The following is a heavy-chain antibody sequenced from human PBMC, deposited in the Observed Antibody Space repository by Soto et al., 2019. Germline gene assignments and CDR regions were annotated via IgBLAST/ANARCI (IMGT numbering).Heavy chain of an antibody. CDR3: APVNDYDNSAYSGSGYLDY. Sequence: QITLKESGPTLVKPTQTLTLTCTFSGFSLSTYGVGAGWIRQPPGKALEWLALLYWDDDKWYSPSLKSRLTITKDTSKNQVVRTMTNMGPVDTATYYCAPVNDYDNSAYSGSGYLDYWGQGTLVTFSS. V-gene: IGHV2-5*02. J-gene: IGHJ4*02. D-gene: IGHD3-22*01. CDR1: GFSLSTYGVG. CDR2: LYWDDDK.